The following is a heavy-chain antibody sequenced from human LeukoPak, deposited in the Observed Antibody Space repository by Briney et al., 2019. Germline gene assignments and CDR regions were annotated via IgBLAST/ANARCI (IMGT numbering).Heavy chain of an antibody. CDR1: GGSLSGSY. CDR3: ARGTLTPEWFGQPPGAFDI. CDR2: INHSGSA. J-gene: IGHJ3*02. D-gene: IGHD3-10*01. V-gene: IGHV4-34*01. Sequence: SETLSLTCAVYGGSLSGSYWSWIRQPPGKGLEWIGEINHSGSANYNPSLKSRVTLSIDKSKNQFSLNLSSVTAADTAVYYCARGTLTPEWFGQPPGAFDIWGQGTMVTVSS.